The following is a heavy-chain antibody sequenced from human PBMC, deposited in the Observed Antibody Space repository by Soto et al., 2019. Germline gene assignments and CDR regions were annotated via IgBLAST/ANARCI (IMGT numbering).Heavy chain of an antibody. V-gene: IGHV4-30-4*01. Sequence: PSETLSLTCTVSGVSISSRNYYWSWIRQPPGKGLEWLGYIYYTGTTHYNPSVKSRVTISLDTSKDHFSLNLSSVTAADTAIYYCPTVPHANETNWIASWGQETLVTVPS. J-gene: IGHJ5*01. D-gene: IGHD1-1*01. CDR3: PTVPHANETNWIAS. CDR2: IYYTGTT. CDR1: GVSISSRNYY.